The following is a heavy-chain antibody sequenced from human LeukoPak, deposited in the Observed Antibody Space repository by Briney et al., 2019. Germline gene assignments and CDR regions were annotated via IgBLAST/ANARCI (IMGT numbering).Heavy chain of an antibody. Sequence: PSGTLSLTCAVSVDSISSSSWWNWVRQPPGKGLEWIGEIFHSGSTNYNPSLKSRVTISVDKSKNQFSLRLTSVTAADTAVYYCARDPPLSAFDIWGQGTMVTVSS. CDR3: ARDPPLSAFDI. J-gene: IGHJ3*02. V-gene: IGHV4-4*02. CDR2: IFHSGST. CDR1: VDSISSSSW. D-gene: IGHD2/OR15-2a*01.